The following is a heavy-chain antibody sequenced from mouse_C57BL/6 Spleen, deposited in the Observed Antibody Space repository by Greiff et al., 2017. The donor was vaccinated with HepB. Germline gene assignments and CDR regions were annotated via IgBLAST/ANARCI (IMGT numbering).Heavy chain of an antibody. CDR1: GYTFTSYW. CDR3: ARQGYSNSYYYAMDY. J-gene: IGHJ4*01. V-gene: IGHV1-55*01. CDR2: IYPGSGST. Sequence: QVQLQQPGAELVKPGASVKMSCKASGYTFTSYWITWVKQRPGQGLEWIGDIYPGSGSTNYNEKFKSKATLTVDTSSSTAYMQLSSLTSEDSAVYYCARQGYSNSYYYAMDYWGQGTSVTVSS. D-gene: IGHD2-5*01.